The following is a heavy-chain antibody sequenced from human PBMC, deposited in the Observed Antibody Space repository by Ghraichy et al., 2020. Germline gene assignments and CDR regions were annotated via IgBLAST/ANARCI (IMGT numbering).Heavy chain of an antibody. D-gene: IGHD3-10*01. V-gene: IGHV3-23*01. CDR1: GFTFSSYA. J-gene: IGHJ2*01. CDR3: AKGAGGSGSYPHYWYFDL. CDR2: ISGSGGST. Sequence: GGSLRLSCAASGFTFSSYAMSWVRQAPGKGLEWVSAISGSGGSTYYADSVKGRFTISRDNSKNTLYLQMNSLRAEDTAVYYCAKGAGGSGSYPHYWYFDLWGRGTLVTVSS.